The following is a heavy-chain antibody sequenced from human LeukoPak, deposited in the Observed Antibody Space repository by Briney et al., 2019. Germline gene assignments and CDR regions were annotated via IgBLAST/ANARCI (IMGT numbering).Heavy chain of an antibody. J-gene: IGHJ5*02. CDR1: GFTFSSYS. Sequence: GGSLRLSCAASGFTFSSYSMSWIRQAPGKGLEWVSYISSSGSTIYYADSVKGRFTISRDNAKNSLYLQMNSLRAEDTAVYYCARDIGYCSGGSCYVFFDPWGQGTLVTVSS. CDR3: ARDIGYCSGGSCYVFFDP. D-gene: IGHD2-15*01. V-gene: IGHV3-48*04. CDR2: ISSSGSTI.